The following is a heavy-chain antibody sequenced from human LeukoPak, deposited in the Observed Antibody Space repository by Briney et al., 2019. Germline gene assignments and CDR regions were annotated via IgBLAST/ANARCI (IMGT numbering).Heavy chain of an antibody. CDR2: INPGGGST. CDR1: GYIFTNYY. D-gene: IGHD4-23*01. J-gene: IGHJ6*02. Sequence: ASVKVSCKAAGYIFTNYYLHWVRQAPGQGLEWMGIINPGGGSTSYAQKFQGRVTMTRDTSTSTVYMELSSLRSEDTAVYCCTRADFGGNSDYYYYGMDVWGQGTTVTVSS. CDR3: TRADFGGNSDYYYYGMDV. V-gene: IGHV1-46*01.